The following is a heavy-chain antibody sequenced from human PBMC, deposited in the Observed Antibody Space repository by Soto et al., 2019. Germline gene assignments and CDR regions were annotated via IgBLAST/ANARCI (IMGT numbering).Heavy chain of an antibody. V-gene: IGHV1-69*02. CDR2: IIPIIGII. J-gene: IGHJ5*02. CDR3: ARRKRAVAGYGCFER. CDR1: GGTFSTYT. Sequence: SVKVSCKASGGTFSTYTITWVRQAPGQGLEWMGRIIPIIGIINYAQKLQGRVTMTTDTSTSTAYMELRSLRSDDTAVYYCARRKRAVAGYGCFERWGQGILVTVSS. D-gene: IGHD6-19*01.